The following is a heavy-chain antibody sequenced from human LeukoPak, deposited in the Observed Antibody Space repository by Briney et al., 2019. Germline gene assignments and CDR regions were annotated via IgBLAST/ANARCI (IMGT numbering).Heavy chain of an antibody. CDR2: IYYSGST. V-gene: IGHV4-59*08. D-gene: IGHD3-22*01. Sequence: PSETLSLTCSVSGGSISSYYWSWIQQPPGKGLEWIGYIYYSGSTNYNPSLKSRVTISVDTSKNQFSLKLSSVTAADTAVYYCARHPINYYDSSGYGYYFDYWGQGTLVTVSS. CDR3: ARHPINYYDSSGYGYYFDY. CDR1: GGSISSYY. J-gene: IGHJ4*02.